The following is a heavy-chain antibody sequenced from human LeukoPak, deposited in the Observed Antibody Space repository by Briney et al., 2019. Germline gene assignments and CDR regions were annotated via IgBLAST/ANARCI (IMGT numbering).Heavy chain of an antibody. CDR1: GFTFGDYA. CDR2: IRSKAYGGTT. J-gene: IGHJ4*02. V-gene: IGHV3-49*03. CDR3: TRAIHRYDFWSGYYIADYFDY. D-gene: IGHD3-3*01. Sequence: PGRSLRLSCTASGFTFGDYAMSWFRQAPGKGLEWVGFIRSKAYGGTTEYAASVKGRFTISRDDSKSIAYLQMNSLKTEDTAVYYCTRAIHRYDFWSGYYIADYFDYWGQGTLVTVSS.